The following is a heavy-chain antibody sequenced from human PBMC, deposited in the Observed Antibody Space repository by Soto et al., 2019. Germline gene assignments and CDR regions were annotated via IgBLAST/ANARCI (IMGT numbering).Heavy chain of an antibody. V-gene: IGHV1-2*02. CDR1: GYTFTGYY. Sequence: ASLKVSCKGSGYTFTGYYMHWVRQAPGQGLEWMGWINPNSGGTNYAQKFQGRVTMTRDTSISTAYMELSRLRSDDTAVYYCAXDYDFWSGYSEPNWFDPWGQGTLVTVSS. J-gene: IGHJ5*02. CDR2: INPNSGGT. CDR3: AXDYDFWSGYSEPNWFDP. D-gene: IGHD3-3*01.